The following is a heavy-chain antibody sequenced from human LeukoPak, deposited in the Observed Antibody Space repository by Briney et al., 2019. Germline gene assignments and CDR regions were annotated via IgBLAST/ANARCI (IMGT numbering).Heavy chain of an antibody. V-gene: IGHV3-74*01. J-gene: IGHJ5*02. CDR1: GFTFKLYW. Sequence: GGSLRLSCAASGFTFKLYWMHWVRQVPGRGPVWVSRINHDGSDTIYADSVRGRFTISRDDAKNTLYLQMNSLRVEDTAVYYCVRGGPSTWSWGQGTLVTVSS. CDR2: INHDGSDT. CDR3: VRGGPSTWS. D-gene: IGHD2-15*01.